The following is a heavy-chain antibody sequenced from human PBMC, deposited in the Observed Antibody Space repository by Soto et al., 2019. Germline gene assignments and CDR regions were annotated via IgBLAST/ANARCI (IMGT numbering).Heavy chain of an antibody. D-gene: IGHD3-22*01. V-gene: IGHV3-11*01. Sequence: VGSLRLSCAASGFTFSDYYMSWIRQAPGKGLEWVSYISTSDSIYYADSVKGRFTISRDNAKNSLYLQMNSLRAEDTAVYYCARDLGYYDSSGYFDYWGQGTLVTVSS. CDR1: GFTFSDYY. J-gene: IGHJ4*02. CDR3: ARDLGYYDSSGYFDY. CDR2: ISTSDSI.